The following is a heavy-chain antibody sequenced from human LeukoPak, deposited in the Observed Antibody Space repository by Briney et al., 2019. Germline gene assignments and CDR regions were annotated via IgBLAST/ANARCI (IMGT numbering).Heavy chain of an antibody. D-gene: IGHD5-18*01. J-gene: IGHJ4*02. CDR2: IYHSGST. V-gene: IGHV4-30-2*01. CDR1: GGSISSGGYS. Sequence: NPSETLSLTCAVSGGSISSGGYSWSWIRQPPGKGLEWIGYIYHSGSTYYNPSLKSRVTISVDRSKNQSSLKLSSVTAADTAVSYCARGVIQLWIPYFDYWGQGTLVTVSS. CDR3: ARGVIQLWIPYFDY.